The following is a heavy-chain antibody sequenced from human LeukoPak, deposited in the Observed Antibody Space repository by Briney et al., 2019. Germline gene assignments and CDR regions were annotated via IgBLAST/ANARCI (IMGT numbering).Heavy chain of an antibody. CDR2: IYSGGST. CDR3: ARDDVTTVTWGAFDI. D-gene: IGHD4-11*01. V-gene: IGHV3-53*01. Sequence: GGSLRLSCAASGFTFSSYWMSWVRQAPGKGLEWVSVIYSGGSTYYADSVKGRFTISRDKSKNTLYLQMNSLRAEDTAVYYCARDDVTTVTWGAFDIWGQGTTVTVSS. J-gene: IGHJ3*02. CDR1: GFTFSSYW.